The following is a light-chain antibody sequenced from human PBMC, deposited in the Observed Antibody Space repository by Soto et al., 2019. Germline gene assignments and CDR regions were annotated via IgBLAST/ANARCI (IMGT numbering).Light chain of an antibody. CDR2: AAA. Sequence: DIQMTQSPSSLSASVGDRITMTCRTSQNINNYLNWYQQKPGKAPKLLIFAAANLETGIPSRFSGSGSGTLFTLSVSNLQPEDFATYSCQQTYMTPPWTFGPGTKVDIK. J-gene: IGKJ1*01. CDR1: QNINNY. CDR3: QQTYMTPPWT. V-gene: IGKV1-39*01.